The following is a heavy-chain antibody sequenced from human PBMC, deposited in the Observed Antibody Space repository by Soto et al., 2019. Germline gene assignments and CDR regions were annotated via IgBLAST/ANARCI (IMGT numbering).Heavy chain of an antibody. J-gene: IGHJ4*02. CDR2: IWYDGSNK. Sequence: GGSLRLSCAASGFTFSSYGMHWVRQAPGKGLEWVAVIWYDGSNKYYADSVKGRFTISRDNSKNTLYLQMNGLRAEDTAVYYCARGGQGSGSYYGPGYWGQVTLVTVSS. CDR1: GFTFSSYG. D-gene: IGHD3-10*01. CDR3: ARGGQGSGSYYGPGY. V-gene: IGHV3-33*01.